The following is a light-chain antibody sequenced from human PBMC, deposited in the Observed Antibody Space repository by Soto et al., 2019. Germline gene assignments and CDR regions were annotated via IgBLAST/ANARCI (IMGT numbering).Light chain of an antibody. V-gene: IGKV3-15*01. CDR2: GAS. CDR3: QQYHNWWT. Sequence: EIVMTQSPATLSVSPGERATLSCRASQSLGSNLAWYQQKPGQAPRLLIYGASTRASGIPARFSGSGSGTEFTLTISSLQSEDSAVYFCQQYHNWWTFGQGTKVDIK. CDR1: QSLGSN. J-gene: IGKJ1*01.